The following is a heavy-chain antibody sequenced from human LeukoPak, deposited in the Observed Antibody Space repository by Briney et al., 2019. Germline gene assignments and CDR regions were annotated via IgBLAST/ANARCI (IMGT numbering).Heavy chain of an antibody. CDR3: AKSLLRPGY. V-gene: IGHV3-23*01. CDR1: GFTLSSYE. CDR2: IDYSGGST. D-gene: IGHD3-3*01. J-gene: IGHJ4*02. Sequence: GGSLRLSCTASGFTLSSYEMSWIRQAPGKGLEWVSSIDYSGGSTHYADSVKGRFTISRDNSKNTLYLQMNSLRAEDTAVYYCAKSLLRPGYWGQGTLVTVSS.